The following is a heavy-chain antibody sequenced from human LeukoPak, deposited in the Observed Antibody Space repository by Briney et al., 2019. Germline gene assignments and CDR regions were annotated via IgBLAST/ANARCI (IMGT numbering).Heavy chain of an antibody. CDR1: GFTVSSNY. D-gene: IGHD3-10*01. CDR2: IYSGGST. V-gene: IGHV3-66*01. CDR3: ASPTMVRGVIINDY. J-gene: IGHJ4*02. Sequence: GGSLRLSCAASGFTVSSNYMSWVRQAPGKGLEWVSVIYSGGSTYYADSVKGRFSISRDNSKNTLYLQMNSLRAEDTAVYYCASPTMVRGVIINDYWGQGTLVTVSS.